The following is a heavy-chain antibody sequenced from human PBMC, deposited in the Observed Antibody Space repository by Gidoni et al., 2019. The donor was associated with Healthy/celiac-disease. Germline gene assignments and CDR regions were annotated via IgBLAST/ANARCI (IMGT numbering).Heavy chain of an antibody. D-gene: IGHD1-26*01. CDR1: GGSISSGSSY. CDR2: IYTSGST. CDR3: ARSAMVGATTQGFDY. J-gene: IGHJ4*02. V-gene: IGHV4-61*02. Sequence: QVQLQESGPGLVKPSQTLSLTCTVSGGSISSGSSYWSWIRQPAGKGLEWIGRIYTSGSTNYNPSLKSRVTISVDTSKNQVSMKVRSVTAADTAVYYCARSAMVGATTQGFDYWGQGTLVTVSS.